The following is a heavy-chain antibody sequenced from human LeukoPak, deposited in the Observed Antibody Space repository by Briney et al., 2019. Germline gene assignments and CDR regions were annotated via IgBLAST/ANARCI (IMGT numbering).Heavy chain of an antibody. Sequence: PGGSLRLSCAAPGFTFSSYSMNWVRQAPGKGLGWVSYISSSSSTIYYADSVKGRFTVSRDNAKNSLYLQMNSLRAEDTAVYYCARVADYCSSTSCYPAFLEYWGQGTLVTVSS. CDR1: GFTFSSYS. CDR2: ISSSSSTI. D-gene: IGHD2-2*01. CDR3: ARVADYCSSTSCYPAFLEY. J-gene: IGHJ4*02. V-gene: IGHV3-48*01.